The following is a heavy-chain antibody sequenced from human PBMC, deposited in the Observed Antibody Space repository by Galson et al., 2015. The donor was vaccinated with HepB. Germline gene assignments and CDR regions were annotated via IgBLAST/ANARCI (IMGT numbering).Heavy chain of an antibody. CDR1: GYTFTSYG. D-gene: IGHD1-7*01. J-gene: IGHJ5*02. CDR3: ARASTGYNWNSDWFDP. V-gene: IGHV1-18*04. CDR2: ISAYNGNT. Sequence: SVKVSCKASGYTFTSYGISWVRQAPGQGLEWMGWISAYNGNTNYAQKLQGRVTMTTDTSTSTAYMELRSLRSDDTAVYYCARASTGYNWNSDWFDPWGQGTLVTVSS.